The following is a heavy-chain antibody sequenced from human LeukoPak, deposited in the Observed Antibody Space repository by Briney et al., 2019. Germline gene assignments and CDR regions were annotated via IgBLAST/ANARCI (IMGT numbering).Heavy chain of an antibody. V-gene: IGHV7-4-1*02. J-gene: IGHJ5*02. D-gene: IGHD3-9*01. CDR2: INTNTGNP. CDR3: ARQQPEYEILTDANWFDP. CDR1: GYTFTSYA. Sequence: ASVKVSCKASGYTFTSYAMNGLRQAPGQGLEWMGWINTNTGNPTYAQGFTGRFVFSLDTSVSTAYLQISSLKAEDTAVYYCARQQPEYEILTDANWFDPWGQGTLVTVSS.